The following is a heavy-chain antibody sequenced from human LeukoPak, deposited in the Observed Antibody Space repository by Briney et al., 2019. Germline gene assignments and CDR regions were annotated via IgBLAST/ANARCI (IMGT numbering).Heavy chain of an antibody. CDR2: INPNSGGT. Sequence: ASVKVSCKASGYTFTGYYMHWVRQATGQGLEWMGWINPNSGGTNYAQKFQGRVTMTRDTSISTAYMELSRLRSDDTAVYYCARVTMASHYYYYYYMDVWGKGTTVTVSS. D-gene: IGHD3-10*01. CDR1: GYTFTGYY. V-gene: IGHV1-2*02. CDR3: ARVTMASHYYYYYYMDV. J-gene: IGHJ6*03.